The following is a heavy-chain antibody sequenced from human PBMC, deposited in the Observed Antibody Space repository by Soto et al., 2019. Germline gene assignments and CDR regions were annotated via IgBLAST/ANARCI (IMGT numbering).Heavy chain of an antibody. V-gene: IGHV3-74*01. CDR2: ASPDGTST. J-gene: IGHJ5*02. Sequence: AGGSLRLSCAASGFTFSSFWMHWVRQAPGKGLEWVSRASPDGTSTSYADSVKGRFTISRDNATNTLFMQMNSLRAEDTAVYYCTRHGSGDYFLFDPWGQGTLVTVSS. CDR3: TRHGSGDYFLFDP. D-gene: IGHD4-17*01. CDR1: GFTFSSFW.